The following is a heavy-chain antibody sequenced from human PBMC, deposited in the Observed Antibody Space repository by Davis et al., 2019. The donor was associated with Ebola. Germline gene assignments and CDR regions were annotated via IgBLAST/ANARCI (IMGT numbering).Heavy chain of an antibody. CDR3: ARDLSGAEFDP. V-gene: IGHV3-73*01. D-gene: IGHD1-26*01. CDR1: GFTFSGSA. J-gene: IGHJ5*02. CDR2: IRSKANSYAT. Sequence: GESLKISCAASGFTFSGSAMHWVRQASGKGLEWVGRIRSKANSYATAYAASVKGRFTISRDDSKNTAYLQMNSLKTEDTAVYYCARDLSGAEFDPWGQGTLVTVSS.